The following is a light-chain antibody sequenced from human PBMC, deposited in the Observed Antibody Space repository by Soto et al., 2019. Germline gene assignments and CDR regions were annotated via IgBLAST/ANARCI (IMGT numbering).Light chain of an antibody. CDR3: QQYGSSPWT. CDR1: QSVGNK. Sequence: EIVMPQSPATLSVSLGEGATLSCRASQSVGNKLAWYQQRPGQAPRLLIYGASNRATGIPDRFSGSGSGTDFTLTISRLEPEDFAVYYCQQYGSSPWTFGQGTNVDIK. J-gene: IGKJ1*01. CDR2: GAS. V-gene: IGKV3-20*01.